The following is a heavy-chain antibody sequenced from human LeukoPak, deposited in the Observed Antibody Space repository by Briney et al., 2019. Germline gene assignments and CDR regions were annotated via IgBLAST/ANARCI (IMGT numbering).Heavy chain of an antibody. V-gene: IGHV5-51*01. J-gene: IGHJ4*02. CDR1: GYSFTSYW. CDR2: IYPCYSDT. Sequence: GESLKIYCQGSGYSFTSYWIGGLRQMPGKGLAGMGIIYPCYSDTRYSPSFQGQVTLTADQSISTAHLQSSSLNASVTAMYYCARHNNFWGGYSDYWGQGTLVTVYS. CDR3: ARHNNFWGGYSDY. D-gene: IGHD3-3*01.